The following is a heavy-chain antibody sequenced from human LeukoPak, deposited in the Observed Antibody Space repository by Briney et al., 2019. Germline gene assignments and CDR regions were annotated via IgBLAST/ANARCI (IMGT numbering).Heavy chain of an antibody. CDR1: GYTFTSYG. Sequence: ASVNVSCKASGYTFTSYGISWVRQAPGQGLEWMGGISAYNGNTNYAQKLQGRVTMTTDTSTSTAYMELRSLRSDDTAVYYCARRFGVVTYIPYYYYYMDVWGKGTTVTVSS. D-gene: IGHD3-3*01. CDR2: ISAYNGNT. J-gene: IGHJ6*03. CDR3: ARRFGVVTYIPYYYYYMDV. V-gene: IGHV1-18*01.